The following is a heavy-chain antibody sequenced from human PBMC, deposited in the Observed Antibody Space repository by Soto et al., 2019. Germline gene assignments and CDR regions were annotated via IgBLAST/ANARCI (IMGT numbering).Heavy chain of an antibody. CDR3: ARGGRYRYAMDV. V-gene: IGHV4-59*01. D-gene: IGHD1-1*01. CDR2: IYHIGTT. J-gene: IGHJ6*02. Sequence: QVQLQESSRGLVKPSETLSLTCTVSGGSLSPYYWIWTRPPPGKGLDWIGYIYHIGTTNYNPALKSRFAISVDTSKNQFSLKLSSVTAADTAVYYCARGGRYRYAMDVWGQGTTVSVSS. CDR1: GGSLSPYY.